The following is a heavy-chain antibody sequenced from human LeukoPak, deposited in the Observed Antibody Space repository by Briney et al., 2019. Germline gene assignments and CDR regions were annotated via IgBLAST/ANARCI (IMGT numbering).Heavy chain of an antibody. CDR2: ISWNSGSI. Sequence: PGGSLRLSCAASGFTFSSCGFNWVRQAPGKGLEWVSGISWNSGSIGYADSVKGRFTISRDNAKNSLYLQMNSLRAEDMALYYCAKGIGPQYYDFWSGYFDYWGQGTLVTVSS. CDR3: AKGIGPQYYDFWSGYFDY. D-gene: IGHD3-3*01. CDR1: GFTFSSCG. V-gene: IGHV3-9*03. J-gene: IGHJ4*02.